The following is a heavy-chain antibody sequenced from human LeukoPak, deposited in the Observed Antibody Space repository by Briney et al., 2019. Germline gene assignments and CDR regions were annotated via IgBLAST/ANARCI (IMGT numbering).Heavy chain of an antibody. CDR1: GGSFSGYY. Sequence: SETLSLTCAVYGGSFSGYYWSWIRQPAGKGLEWIGRIYTSGSTNYNPSLKSRVTMSVDTSKNQFSLKLSSVTAADTAVYYCARDDCSSTSCYLGGFDYWGQGTLVTVSS. CDR3: ARDDCSSTSCYLGGFDY. J-gene: IGHJ4*02. D-gene: IGHD2-2*01. CDR2: IYTSGST. V-gene: IGHV4-4*07.